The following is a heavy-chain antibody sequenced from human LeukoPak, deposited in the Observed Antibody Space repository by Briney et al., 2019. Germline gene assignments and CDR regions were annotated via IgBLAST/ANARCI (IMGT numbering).Heavy chain of an antibody. CDR2: ISNNGGST. CDR3: ARVASGYFDY. D-gene: IGHD5-12*01. J-gene: IGHJ4*02. V-gene: IGHV3-64*02. CDR1: GFTFSNYA. Sequence: GSLRLSCAASGFTFSNYAMHWVRQAPGKGLEYVSAISNNGGSTYYADSVKGRFTISRDNSKNTLYLQMGSLRAEDMAVYYCARVASGYFDYWGQGTLVTVSS.